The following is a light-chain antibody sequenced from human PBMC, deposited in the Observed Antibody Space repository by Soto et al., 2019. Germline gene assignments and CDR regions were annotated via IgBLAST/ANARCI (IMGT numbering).Light chain of an antibody. CDR2: DAS. V-gene: IGKV1-33*01. CDR3: QHYDTLLFT. Sequence: DIQMTQSPSSLSASVGDRVTITCQASHAISTSLNWYQHKRGQAPKLLIYDASELETGVPSRFTGSGSGTDFTFTISSLQPEDCATYYCQHYDTLLFTFGPGTTVDVK. CDR1: HAISTS. J-gene: IGKJ3*01.